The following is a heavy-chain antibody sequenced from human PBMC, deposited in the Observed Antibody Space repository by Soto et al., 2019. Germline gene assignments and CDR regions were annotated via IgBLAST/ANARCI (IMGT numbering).Heavy chain of an antibody. CDR1: GFTFSSYA. V-gene: IGHV3-23*01. Sequence: EVQLLESGGGLVQPGGSLRLSCAASGFTFSSYAMSWVRQAPGKGLEWVSAISGSGGSTYYADSVKGRFTISRDNSKNTLYLRMNSLRDEDTAVYYCAKDRGPLRFLEWLFYYFDYWGQGTLVTVSS. J-gene: IGHJ4*02. CDR2: ISGSGGST. CDR3: AKDRGPLRFLEWLFYYFDY. D-gene: IGHD3-3*01.